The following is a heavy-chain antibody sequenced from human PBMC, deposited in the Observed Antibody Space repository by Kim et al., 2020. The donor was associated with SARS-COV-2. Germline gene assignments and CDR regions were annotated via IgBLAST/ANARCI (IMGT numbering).Heavy chain of an antibody. J-gene: IGHJ5*02. V-gene: IGHV1-2*06. D-gene: IGHD6-13*01. CDR3: ARVPRIAAAGNFAIDP. CDR1: GYTFTGYY. Sequence: ASVKVSCKASGYTFTGYYMHWVRQAPGQGLEWMGRINPNSGGTNYAQKFQGRVTMTRDTSISTAYMELSRLRSDDTAVYYCARVPRIAAAGNFAIDPWGQGTLVTVSS. CDR2: INPNSGGT.